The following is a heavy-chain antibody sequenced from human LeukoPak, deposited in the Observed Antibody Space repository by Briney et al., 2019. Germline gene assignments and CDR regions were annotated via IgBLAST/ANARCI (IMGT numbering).Heavy chain of an antibody. CDR1: GFTFDDYS. D-gene: IGHD2-2*01. CDR3: VRRAPCSGPNCYFFDY. V-gene: IGHV3-9*01. Sequence: PGGSLRLSCAASGFTFDDYSMYWVRQVPGKGLEWVSGISWNSGAIVYSDSVKGRFTTSRDNAKNSLYLQMDSLRTEDTALYYCVRRAPCSGPNCYFFDYWGQGSLVTVSS. CDR2: ISWNSGAI. J-gene: IGHJ4*02.